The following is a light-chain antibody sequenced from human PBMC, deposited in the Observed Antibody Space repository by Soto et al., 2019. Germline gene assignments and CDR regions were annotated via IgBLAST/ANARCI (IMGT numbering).Light chain of an antibody. CDR3: LQTIQIPRT. Sequence: EIVMTQTPLSLSVSPGQAASISCKASQTLLHADGETYLYWYVQKAGQPPHLLMCDVSKRHYGVPDRFSGSGSGADFPLHISRVEAEDVGGYYCLQTIQIPRTFGQGTKVEMK. J-gene: IGKJ1*01. CDR2: DVS. V-gene: IGKV2D-29*01. CDR1: QTLLHADGETY.